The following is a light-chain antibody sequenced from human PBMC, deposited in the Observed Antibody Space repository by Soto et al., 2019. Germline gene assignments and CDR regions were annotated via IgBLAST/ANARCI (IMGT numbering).Light chain of an antibody. CDR3: SSYASSSTV. CDR1: SSDVGGYKY. Sequence: QSALTQPASVSGSPGQSITISCTGTSSDVGGYKYVSWYQLHPGKAPKLMIYEVSNRPSGVSNRFSGSKSGNTASLTISGLQAEDEADYYCSSYASSSTVFGGGTQLTVL. J-gene: IGLJ2*01. CDR2: EVS. V-gene: IGLV2-14*01.